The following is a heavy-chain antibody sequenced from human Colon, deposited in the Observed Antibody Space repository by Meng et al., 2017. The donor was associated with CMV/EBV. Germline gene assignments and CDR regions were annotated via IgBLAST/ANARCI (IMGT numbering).Heavy chain of an antibody. CDR3: ARLTSGGY. J-gene: IGHJ4*02. D-gene: IGHD4/OR15-4a*01. CDR2: MNPRSGDT. CDR1: GYTFTSYD. Sequence: QVQLVQAGAAGKRPGASVKVSCQASGYTFTSYDINLVRQTPGQGLEWVGWMNPRSGDTDYARKFQGRVTMTRDTSLGTAYLELRSLTSEDTAIYYCARLTSGGYWGQGTLVTVSS. V-gene: IGHV1-8*01.